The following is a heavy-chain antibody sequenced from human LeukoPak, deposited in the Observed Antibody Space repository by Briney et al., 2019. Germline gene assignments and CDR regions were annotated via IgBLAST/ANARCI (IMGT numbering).Heavy chain of an antibody. Sequence: SGTLSLTCAVSGGSISSSNWWSWVRQPPGKGLEWIGEIYHSGSTDYNPSLKSRVTISVDKSKNQFSLKLSSVTAADTAVYYCALSTSSSWPHDPFDYWGQGTLVTVSS. CDR1: GGSISSSNW. J-gene: IGHJ4*02. V-gene: IGHV4-4*02. CDR3: ALSTSSSWPHDPFDY. D-gene: IGHD6-13*01. CDR2: IYHSGST.